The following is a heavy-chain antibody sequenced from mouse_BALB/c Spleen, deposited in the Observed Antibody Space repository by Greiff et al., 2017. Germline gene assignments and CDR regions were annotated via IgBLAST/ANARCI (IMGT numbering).Heavy chain of an antibody. V-gene: IGHV5-6-5*01. CDR1: GFTFSSYA. J-gene: IGHJ4*01. D-gene: IGHD2-10*02. CDR2: ISSGGST. Sequence: EVQLVESGGGLVKPGGSLKLSCAASGFTFSSYAMSWVRQTPEKRLEWVASISSGGSTYYPDSVKGRFTISRDNARNILYLQMSSLRSEDTAMYYCARGRYGNYGVAMDYWGQGTSVTVSS. CDR3: ARGRYGNYGVAMDY.